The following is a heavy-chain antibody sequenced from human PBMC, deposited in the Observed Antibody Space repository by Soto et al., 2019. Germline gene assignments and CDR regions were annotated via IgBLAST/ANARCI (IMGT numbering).Heavy chain of an antibody. CDR2: ISPNGDST. CDR3: ARGGWYDY. J-gene: IGHJ4*02. D-gene: IGHD6-19*01. Sequence: GGSLRLSCAASGFTFSTYGMHWVRQAPGKGLEFVSAISPNGDSTSYANSVKGRFTSSRDNSKNTLYLQMGSLRPEDMAVYYCARGGWYDYWGQGTLVTVSS. V-gene: IGHV3-64*01. CDR1: GFTFSTYG.